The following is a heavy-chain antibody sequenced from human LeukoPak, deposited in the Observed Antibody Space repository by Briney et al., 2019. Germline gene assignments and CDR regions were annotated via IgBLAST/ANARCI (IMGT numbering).Heavy chain of an antibody. J-gene: IGHJ4*02. CDR1: GYTFTSYD. CDR2: MNPNSGNT. D-gene: IGHD1-26*01. Sequence: GPAVKVSCKASGYTFTSYDINWVRQATGQGLEWMGWMNPNSGNTGYAQKFQGRVTITRNTSISTAYMELSSLRSEDTAVYYCARAGSYYGPYYFDYWGQGTLVTVSP. V-gene: IGHV1-8*03. CDR3: ARAGSYYGPYYFDY.